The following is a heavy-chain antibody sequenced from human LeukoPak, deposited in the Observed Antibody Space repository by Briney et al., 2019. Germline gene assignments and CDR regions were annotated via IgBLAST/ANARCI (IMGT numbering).Heavy chain of an antibody. J-gene: IGHJ5*02. CDR3: AGDRYYDFWSGYPRPYNWFDP. V-gene: IGHV4-4*07. CDR1: GGSISSYY. Sequence: SETLSLTCTVSGGSISSYYWSWIRQPAGKGLEWIGRIYTSGSTNYNPSLKSRVTMSVDTSKNQFSLKLSSVTAADTAVYYCAGDRYYDFWSGYPRPYNWFDPWGQGTLVTVSS. CDR2: IYTSGST. D-gene: IGHD3-3*01.